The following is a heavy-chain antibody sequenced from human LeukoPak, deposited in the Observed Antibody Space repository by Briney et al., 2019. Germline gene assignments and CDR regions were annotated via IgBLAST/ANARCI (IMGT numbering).Heavy chain of an antibody. CDR1: GYTFTGYY. Sequence: ASVKVSCKASGYTFTGYYMHWVRQAPGQGLEWMGGIIPIFGTANYAQKFQGRVTITADESTSTAYMELSSLRSEDTAVYYCSKVAALGTIIDHWGQGTLVTVSS. J-gene: IGHJ4*02. D-gene: IGHD6-13*01. V-gene: IGHV1-69*13. CDR3: SKVAALGTIIDH. CDR2: IIPIFGTA.